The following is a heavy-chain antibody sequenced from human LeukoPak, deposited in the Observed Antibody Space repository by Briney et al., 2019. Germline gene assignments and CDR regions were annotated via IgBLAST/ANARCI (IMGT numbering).Heavy chain of an antibody. CDR1: GFTFSSYS. Sequence: GGSLRLSCAASGFTFSSYSMNWVRQAPGKGLEWVSSISSTSSYIYYADSVKGRFTISRDNSKNTLYLQMNSLRAEDTAVYYCANDLVTPYDYWGQGTLVTVSS. D-gene: IGHD3-3*01. V-gene: IGHV3-21*01. CDR2: ISSTSSYI. J-gene: IGHJ4*02. CDR3: ANDLVTPYDY.